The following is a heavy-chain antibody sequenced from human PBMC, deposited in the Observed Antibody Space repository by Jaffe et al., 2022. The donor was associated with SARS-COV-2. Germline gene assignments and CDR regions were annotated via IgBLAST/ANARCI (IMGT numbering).Heavy chain of an antibody. Sequence: QVQLVQSGAEVKKPGSSVKVSCKASGGTFSSYTISWVRQAPGQGLEWMGRIIPILGIANYAQKFQGRVTITADKSTSTAYMELSSLRSEDTAVYYCARLGDGYHRVRWEDYWGQGTLVTVSS. J-gene: IGHJ4*02. CDR1: GGTFSSYT. CDR2: IIPILGIA. V-gene: IGHV1-69*02. D-gene: IGHD5-12*01. CDR3: ARLGDGYHRVRWEDY.